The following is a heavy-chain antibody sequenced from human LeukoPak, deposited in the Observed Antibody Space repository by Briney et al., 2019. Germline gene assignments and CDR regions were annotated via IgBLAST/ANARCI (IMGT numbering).Heavy chain of an antibody. CDR1: GFTFSSYW. Sequence: PGGSLRLSCAASGFTFSSYWMSWVRQAPGKGLEWVANIKEDGSEKHYIDSVKGRFTISRDNAKNSLYLLMNSLRPEDTAVYYCARDRSRSGDDYELDYWGQGTLVTVSS. D-gene: IGHD5-12*01. CDR2: IKEDGSEK. V-gene: IGHV3-7*01. CDR3: ARDRSRSGDDYELDY. J-gene: IGHJ4*02.